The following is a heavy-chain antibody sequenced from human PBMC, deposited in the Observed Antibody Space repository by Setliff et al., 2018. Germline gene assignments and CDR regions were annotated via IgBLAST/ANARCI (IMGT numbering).Heavy chain of an antibody. CDR2: IYYSGST. V-gene: IGHV4-59*11. Sequence: SETLSLTCTVSGGSISSHYWSWIRQPPGKGLEWIGSIYYSGSTNYNPSLKGRVTISVDTSKNQFSLKLSSVTAADTAVYYCASKNGSGSYYLFDYWGQGTLVTVSS. D-gene: IGHD3-10*01. CDR1: GGSISSHY. CDR3: ASKNGSGSYYLFDY. J-gene: IGHJ4*02.